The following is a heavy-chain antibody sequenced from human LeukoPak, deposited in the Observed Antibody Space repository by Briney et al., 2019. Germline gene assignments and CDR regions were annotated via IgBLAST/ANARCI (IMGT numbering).Heavy chain of an antibody. D-gene: IGHD6-19*01. CDR1: GDSVSSNSAA. CDR3: ARDHGIAVAALDY. J-gene: IGHJ4*02. CDR2: TYYRSKWYN. Sequence: SQTLSLTCAISGDSVSSNSAAWSWIRQSPSRGLEWLGRTYYRSKWYNDYAVSVKSRITINPDTSKNRFSLQLNSVTPEDTAVYYCARDHGIAVAALDYWGQGTLVTVSS. V-gene: IGHV6-1*01.